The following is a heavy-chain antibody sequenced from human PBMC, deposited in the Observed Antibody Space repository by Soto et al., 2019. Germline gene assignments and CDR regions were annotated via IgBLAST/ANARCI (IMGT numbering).Heavy chain of an antibody. CDR1: GFTFSSYE. V-gene: IGHV3-48*03. CDR3: ARVRDSSGWYRPFDY. J-gene: IGHJ4*02. Sequence: EVQLVESGGGLVQPGGSLRLSCAASGFTFSSYEMNWVRQAPGKGLEWVSYISSSGSTIYYADSVKGRFTISRDNAKNSLYLQMNSLRAEDTAVYYCARVRDSSGWYRPFDYWGQGTLVTVSS. D-gene: IGHD6-19*01. CDR2: ISSSGSTI.